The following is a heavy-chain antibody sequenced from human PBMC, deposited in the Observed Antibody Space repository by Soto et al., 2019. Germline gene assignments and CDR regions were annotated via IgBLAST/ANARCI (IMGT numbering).Heavy chain of an antibody. Sequence: SETLCLTCTVAGASITSYYWSRIQQPPGKGLEWIGYIYYVGSANYNPSLQSRVTISVDTSRNQFSLKLSSVTAADTAVYYCARHSHNGGDYDYWGQGTLVTVSS. CDR2: IYYVGSA. CDR1: GASITSYY. J-gene: IGHJ4*02. CDR3: ARHSHNGGDYDY. D-gene: IGHD4-17*01. V-gene: IGHV4-59*08.